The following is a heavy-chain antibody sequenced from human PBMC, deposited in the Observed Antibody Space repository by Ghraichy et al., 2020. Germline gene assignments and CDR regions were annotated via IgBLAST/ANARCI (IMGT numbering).Heavy chain of an antibody. V-gene: IGHV3-48*02. J-gene: IGHJ4*02. CDR1: GFTFSSYA. Sequence: GGSLRLSCAASGFTFSSYAIDWVRQAPGKGLEWLSYITSSGTTIYYEDSVKGRFTISRDNAKNSLYLQMSSLRDEDTAVYYCAREGGNYCSGGSCSRDFDYWGQGTLVTVSS. CDR2: ITSSGTTI. CDR3: AREGGNYCSGGSCSRDFDY. D-gene: IGHD2-15*01.